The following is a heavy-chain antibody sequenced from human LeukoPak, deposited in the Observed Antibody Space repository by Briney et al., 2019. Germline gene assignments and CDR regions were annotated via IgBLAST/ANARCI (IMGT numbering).Heavy chain of an antibody. D-gene: IGHD3-10*01. Sequence: ASVKVPCKASGYTFTGYYMHWVRQAPGQGLEWMGWINPNSGGTNYAQKFQGRVTMTRDTSISTAYMELSRLRSDDTAVYYCASSVRSYGSNYYYYGMDVWGQGTTVTVSS. CDR3: ASSVRSYGSNYYYYGMDV. CDR2: INPNSGGT. J-gene: IGHJ6*02. V-gene: IGHV1-2*02. CDR1: GYTFTGYY.